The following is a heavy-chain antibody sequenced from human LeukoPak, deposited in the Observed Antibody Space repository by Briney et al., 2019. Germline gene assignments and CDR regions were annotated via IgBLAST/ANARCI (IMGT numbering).Heavy chain of an antibody. Sequence: GGSLRLSCAASGFTFSSYWMHWVGQAPGKGPVWVSRINNDGSGTTYADSVKGRFTISRDDAKNTLYLQMNSLRAEDTAVYYCVRGGESTWSWGQGTLVTVSS. CDR2: INNDGSGT. CDR3: VRGGESTWS. D-gene: IGHD2-15*01. J-gene: IGHJ5*02. CDR1: GFTFSSYW. V-gene: IGHV3-74*01.